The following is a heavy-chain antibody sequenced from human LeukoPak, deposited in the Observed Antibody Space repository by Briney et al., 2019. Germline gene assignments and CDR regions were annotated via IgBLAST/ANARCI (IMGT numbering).Heavy chain of an antibody. CDR1: GGSISPFC. Sequence: SETLSLTCTVSGGSISPFCWSWIRQPPGKGLEWIAYIYYSGSTRYNPSLKSRVAISVNTSNNQVSLKLSSVTAADTAVYYCARHGYCSGGSCYWDYWGQGTLVTVSS. J-gene: IGHJ4*02. D-gene: IGHD2-15*01. CDR2: IYYSGST. CDR3: ARHGYCSGGSCYWDY. V-gene: IGHV4-59*08.